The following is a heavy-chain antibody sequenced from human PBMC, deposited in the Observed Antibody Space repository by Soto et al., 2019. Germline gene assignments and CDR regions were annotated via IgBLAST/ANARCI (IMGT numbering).Heavy chain of an antibody. V-gene: IGHV1-2*02. CDR1: GYTFTGYY. CDR3: ARDPTTVTTYYYYYYGVDV. Sequence: ASVKVSCKASGYTFTGYYMHWVRQAPGQGLEWMGWINPNSGGTNYAQKFQGRVTMTRDTSISTAYMELSRLRSDDTAVYYCARDPTTVTTYYYYYYGVDVWGQGTTVTVSS. J-gene: IGHJ6*02. D-gene: IGHD4-4*01. CDR2: INPNSGGT.